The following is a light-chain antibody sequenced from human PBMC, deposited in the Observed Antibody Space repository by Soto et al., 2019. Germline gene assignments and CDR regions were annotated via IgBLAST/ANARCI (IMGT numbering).Light chain of an antibody. CDR2: DVS. CDR1: SSDVGGYNY. Sequence: QSALTQPHSVSGSPGQSVTISCTGTSSDVGGYNYVSWYLQHPGKAPKLMIYDVSKRPSGVPDRFSGSKSGNTASLTISGLQAEDEADYYCCSYAGSCVVFGGGTKVTVL. V-gene: IGLV2-11*01. CDR3: CSYAGSCVV. J-gene: IGLJ2*01.